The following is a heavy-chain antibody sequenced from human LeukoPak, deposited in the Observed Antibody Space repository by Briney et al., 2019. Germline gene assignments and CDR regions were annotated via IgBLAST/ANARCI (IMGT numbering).Heavy chain of an antibody. V-gene: IGHV1-2*02. CDR3: ARGRTTTEHDAFDI. CDR2: INPKSGGT. D-gene: IGHD4-17*01. Sequence: ASVKVSCKASGNIFSGYYMHWVRQAPGQGLEWMGWINPKSGGTNSAQKFQGRVTMYRDTSISTAYMELGRLRSDDTAVYYCARGRTTTEHDAFDIWGQGTMVTVSS. J-gene: IGHJ3*02. CDR1: GNIFSGYY.